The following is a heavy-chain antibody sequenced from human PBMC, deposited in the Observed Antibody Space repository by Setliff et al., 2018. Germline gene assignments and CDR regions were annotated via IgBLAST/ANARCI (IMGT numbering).Heavy chain of an antibody. Sequence: SETLSLTCTVSGASLRSGSNYWGWFRQPAGKGLEWIGRIYTDGTTNYNPSLKSRVSISADTSMNHFSLRSDDTAVYYCSRLVRYCTTTSCQRLSGGEYWGQGTLVTVSS. J-gene: IGHJ4*02. CDR1: GASLRSGSNY. D-gene: IGHD2-2*01. CDR3: SRLVRYCTTTSCQRLSGGEY. V-gene: IGHV4-61*02. CDR2: IYTDGTT.